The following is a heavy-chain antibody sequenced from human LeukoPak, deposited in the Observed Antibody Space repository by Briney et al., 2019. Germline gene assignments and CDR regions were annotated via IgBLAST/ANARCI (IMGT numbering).Heavy chain of an antibody. V-gene: IGHV3-23*01. J-gene: IGHJ3*02. CDR2: ISGDGVSP. CDR1: GFTFNNYA. CDR3: AKFLSGSFPYDAFDI. Sequence: GGSLRLSCAASGFTFNNYALAWVRQTPEKGLECVSAISGDGVSPYYVDSVRGRFTISRDNSKNTLYLQMNSLRAEDTAVYYCAKFLSGSFPYDAFDIWGQGTMVTVSS. D-gene: IGHD1-26*01.